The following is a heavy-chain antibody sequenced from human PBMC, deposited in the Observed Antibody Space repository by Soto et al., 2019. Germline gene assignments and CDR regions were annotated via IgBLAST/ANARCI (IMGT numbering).Heavy chain of an antibody. V-gene: IGHV3-30-3*01. Sequence: QVQLVESGGGVVQPGRSLRLSCAASGFTFSSYAKHWVRQAPGKGLEWVAVISYDGSNKYYADSVKGRFTISRDNSKNTLYLQMNSLRAEDTSVYYCARDDTAAAVDYYYYGRDVWGQGTTVTVSS. CDR3: ARDDTAAAVDYYYYGRDV. D-gene: IGHD6-13*01. J-gene: IGHJ6*02. CDR2: ISYDGSNK. CDR1: GFTFSSYA.